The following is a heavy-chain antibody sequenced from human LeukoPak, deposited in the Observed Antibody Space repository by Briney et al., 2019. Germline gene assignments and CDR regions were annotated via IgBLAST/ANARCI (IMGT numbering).Heavy chain of an antibody. V-gene: IGHV3-21*01. CDR1: GFTFSSYS. CDR3: ARPQIEHSSSGPFDI. J-gene: IGHJ3*02. CDR2: ISSSSSYI. Sequence: PGGSLRLSCAASGFTFSSYSMNWVRQAPGKGLEWVSSISSSSSYIYYADSVKGRFTISRDNAKNTLYLQMNSLRAEDTAVYYCARPQIEHSSSGPFDIWGQGTMVTVSS. D-gene: IGHD6-6*01.